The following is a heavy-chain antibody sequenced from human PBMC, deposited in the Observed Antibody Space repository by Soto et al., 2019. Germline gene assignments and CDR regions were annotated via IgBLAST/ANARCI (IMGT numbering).Heavy chain of an antibody. V-gene: IGHV3-33*01. D-gene: IGHD4-17*01. J-gene: IGHJ4*02. CDR1: GFTFSSYG. CDR2: IWYDGSNK. Sequence: GGSLRLSCAASGFTFSSYGMHWVRQAPGKGLEWVAVIWYDGSNKYYADSVKGRFTISRDNSKNTLYLQMNSLRAEDTAVYYCARDPSLYGDLDYWGQGTLVTV. CDR3: ARDPSLYGDLDY.